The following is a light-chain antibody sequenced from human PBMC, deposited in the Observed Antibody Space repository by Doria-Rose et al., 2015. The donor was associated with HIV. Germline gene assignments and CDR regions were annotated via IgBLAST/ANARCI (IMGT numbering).Light chain of an antibody. CDR1: QSIITY. CDR3: QQSYTTPRA. CDR2: AAS. Sequence: DIQMAQSPSSLSASVGDRVTITCRASQSIITYLNWYQQKPGKAPKLLIYAASSLQSGVPSRFSGSGSGTDFTLTITSLQPGDFATYYCQQSYTTPRAFGQGTKVEIK. J-gene: IGKJ1*01. V-gene: IGKV1-39*01.